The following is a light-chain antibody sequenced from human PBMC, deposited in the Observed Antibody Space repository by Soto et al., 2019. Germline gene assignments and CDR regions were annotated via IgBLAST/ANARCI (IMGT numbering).Light chain of an antibody. CDR2: AAS. CDR1: QSISSD. J-gene: IGKJ4*01. V-gene: IGKV1-12*01. Sequence: DIQMTQFPSSVSASVGDSVTITCRASQSISSDLAWYQQKPGKAPKRLIYAASSLHSGVPSRFSGSGSGTEFTVTISSLQPDDFATYYCQQANSLPLAFGGGTKVEIK. CDR3: QQANSLPLA.